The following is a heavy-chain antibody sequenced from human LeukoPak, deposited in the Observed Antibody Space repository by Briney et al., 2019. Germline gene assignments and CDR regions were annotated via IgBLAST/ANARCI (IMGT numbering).Heavy chain of an antibody. CDR1: GGTFSSYA. V-gene: IGHV1-69*13. CDR3: ARDRDFWSGYYSDYYYGMDV. J-gene: IGHJ6*02. Sequence: GASVKVSCKASGGTFSSYAISWVRQAPGQGLEWMGGNIPIFGTANYAQKFQGRVTITADESTSTAYMELSSLRSEDTAVYYCARDRDFWSGYYSDYYYGMDVWGQGTTVTVSS. CDR2: NIPIFGTA. D-gene: IGHD3-3*01.